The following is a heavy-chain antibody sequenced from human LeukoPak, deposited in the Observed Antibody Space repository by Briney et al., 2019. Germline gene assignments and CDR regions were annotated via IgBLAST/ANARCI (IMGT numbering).Heavy chain of an antibody. J-gene: IGHJ6*02. CDR2: ISSNGGST. CDR1: GFTFSSYW. Sequence: GGSLRLSCAASGFTFSSYWMSWVRQAPGKGLEYVSAISSNGGSTYYANSVKGRFTISRDNSKNTLYLQMGSLRAEDMAVYYCARGETYYDFWSGYQMYYYYGMDVWGQGTTVTVSS. V-gene: IGHV3-64*01. D-gene: IGHD3-3*01. CDR3: ARGETYYDFWSGYQMYYYYGMDV.